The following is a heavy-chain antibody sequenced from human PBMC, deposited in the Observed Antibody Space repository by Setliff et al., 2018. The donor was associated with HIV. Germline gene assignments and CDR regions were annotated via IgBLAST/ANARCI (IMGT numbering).Heavy chain of an antibody. CDR1: GGSISSSSYY. CDR3: AREGEQFFYGMDV. CDR2: IYYSGST. Sequence: ETLSLTCTVSGGSISSSSYYWGWIRQPPGKGLEWIGSIYYSGSTYYNPSLKSRVTISVDTSKNQFSLKLSSVTAADTAVYYCAREGEQFFYGMDVWGQGTTVTVSS. J-gene: IGHJ6*02. V-gene: IGHV4-39*02. D-gene: IGHD1-26*01.